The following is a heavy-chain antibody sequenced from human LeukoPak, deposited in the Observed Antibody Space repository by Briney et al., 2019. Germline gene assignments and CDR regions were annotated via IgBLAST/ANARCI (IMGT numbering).Heavy chain of an antibody. J-gene: IGHJ4*02. CDR3: ARGVGCDFWSGYPN. CDR2: ISSSSSYI. CDR1: GFTFSGYS. D-gene: IGHD3-3*01. Sequence: GGSLRLSCAASGFTFSGYSTNWVRQAPGKGLEWVSSISSSSSYIYYADSVKGRFTISRDNAKNSLYLQMNSLRAEDTAVYYCARGVGCDFWSGYPNWGQGTLVTVSS. V-gene: IGHV3-21*01.